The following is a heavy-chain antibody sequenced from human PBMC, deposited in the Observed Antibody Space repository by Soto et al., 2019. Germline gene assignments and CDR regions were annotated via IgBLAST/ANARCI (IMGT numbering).Heavy chain of an antibody. Sequence: VGSLRLSCTASGFIFSSYAMSWVRQAPGKGLEWVSAISAGGDNAYYADSVKGRFTISRDRSKSLYLQMKSLRAEDTAIYYCAKFFVAGTRGYFDSWGQGTLVTVSS. CDR3: AKFFVAGTRGYFDS. D-gene: IGHD6-19*01. J-gene: IGHJ4*02. CDR2: ISAGGDNA. V-gene: IGHV3-23*01. CDR1: GFIFSSYA.